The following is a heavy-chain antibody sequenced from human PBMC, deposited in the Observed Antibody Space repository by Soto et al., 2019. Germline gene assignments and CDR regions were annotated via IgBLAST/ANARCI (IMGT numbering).Heavy chain of an antibody. J-gene: IGHJ3*02. V-gene: IGHV1-69*13. Sequence: SVKVSCKASGGTFSSYAISWVRQAPGQGLEWMGGIIPIFGTANYAQKFQGRVTVTADESTSTAYMELSSLRSEDTAVYYCARDIVLVPAATSLDAFDIWGQGTMVTVSS. CDR2: IIPIFGTA. D-gene: IGHD2-2*01. CDR1: GGTFSSYA. CDR3: ARDIVLVPAATSLDAFDI.